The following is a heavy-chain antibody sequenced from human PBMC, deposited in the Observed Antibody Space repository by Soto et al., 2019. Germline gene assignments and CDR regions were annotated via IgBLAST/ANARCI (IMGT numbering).Heavy chain of an antibody. J-gene: IGHJ5*01. CDR2: VYNNGRT. D-gene: IGHD1-1*01. Sequence: SETLSLTCSVSGASISNHYWSLIRQPPGKGLEWIGYVYNNGRTNYNPSLTSRITILLDTSKDQFSLRLSSVTAADTALYYCARTTGDSVWFDSWGQGTLVTVSS. CDR3: ARTTGDSVWFDS. V-gene: IGHV4-59*11. CDR1: GASISNHY.